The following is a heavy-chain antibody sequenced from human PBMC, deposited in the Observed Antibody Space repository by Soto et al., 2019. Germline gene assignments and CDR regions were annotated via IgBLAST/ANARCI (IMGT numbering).Heavy chain of an antibody. J-gene: IGHJ4*02. CDR3: ARGYFDY. Sequence: PSETLSLTCAVYGGPFSGYYWSWIRQPPGKGLEWIGEINHSGSTNYNPSLKSRVTISVDTSKTQFSLKLSSVTAADTAVYYCARGYFDYWGQGTLVTVSS. CDR1: GGPFSGYY. V-gene: IGHV4-34*01. CDR2: INHSGST.